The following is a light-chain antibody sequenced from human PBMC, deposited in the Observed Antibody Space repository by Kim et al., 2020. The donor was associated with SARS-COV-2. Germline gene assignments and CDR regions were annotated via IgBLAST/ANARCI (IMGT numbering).Light chain of an antibody. Sequence: SVDPEKTARITCGGNNIGSKSVHWCQQRPGQAPVLVIYYDSDRPSGIPERFSGSNSGNTATLTINRVEAGDEGDYCCEVWDVGQPGFGGGTKLSVL. V-gene: IGLV3-21*04. CDR3: EVWDVGQPG. CDR1: NIGSKS. CDR2: YDS. J-gene: IGLJ3*02.